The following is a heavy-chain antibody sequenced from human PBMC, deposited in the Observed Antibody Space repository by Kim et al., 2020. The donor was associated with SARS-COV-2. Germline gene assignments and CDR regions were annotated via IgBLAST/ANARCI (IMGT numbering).Heavy chain of an antibody. CDR3: ARASDSGYDENWFDP. J-gene: IGHJ5*02. Sequence: ASVKVSCKASGYTFTGYYMHWVRQAPGQGLEWMGWINPNSGGTNYAQKFQGWVTMTRDASISTPYMELSRLRSDDTAVYYCARASDSGYDENWFDPWGQGTLVTVSS. CDR2: INPNSGGT. CDR1: GYTFTGYY. V-gene: IGHV1-2*04. D-gene: IGHD5-12*01.